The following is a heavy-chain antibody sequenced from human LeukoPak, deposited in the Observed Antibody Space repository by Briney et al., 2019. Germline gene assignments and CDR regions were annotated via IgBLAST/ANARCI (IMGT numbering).Heavy chain of an antibody. V-gene: IGHV1-18*01. CDR3: ARYRICDSPINWFDR. CDR1: GYTFTSFG. Sequence: ASVKVSCKASGYTFTSFGISWVRQAPGQGLEWMGWISAYNGNTDYAQKLQDRVTMTTDTSTNTAYMELRSLRSDDTALYYCARYRICDSPINWFDRWGQGTLVTVSS. J-gene: IGHJ5*02. CDR2: ISAYNGNT. D-gene: IGHD2-8*01.